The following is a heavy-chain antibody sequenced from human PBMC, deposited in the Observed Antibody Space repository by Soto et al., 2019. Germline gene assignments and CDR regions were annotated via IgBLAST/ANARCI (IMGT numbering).Heavy chain of an antibody. CDR2: ISGSGGST. V-gene: IGHV3-23*01. Sequence: EVQLLESGGGLVQPGGSLRLSCAASGFTFSSYAMSWVRQAPGKGLEWVSAISGSGGSTYYADSVKGRFTISRDNSKNTLYLHMNSLRAEDTAVYYCAKIPHSSSWYLDAFDIWGQGTMVTVSS. D-gene: IGHD6-13*01. CDR3: AKIPHSSSWYLDAFDI. J-gene: IGHJ3*02. CDR1: GFTFSSYA.